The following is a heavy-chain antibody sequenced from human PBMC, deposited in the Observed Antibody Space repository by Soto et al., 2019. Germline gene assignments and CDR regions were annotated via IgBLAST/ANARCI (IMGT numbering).Heavy chain of an antibody. J-gene: IGHJ4*02. CDR1: GGSLSSGTYY. CDR2: IYHSGSS. CDR3: ARDLLDTTVDYYFDS. Sequence: SETLSLTCTVSGGSLSSGTYYWSWIRQPPGKGLEWIGYIYHSGSSQSNPSLKSRVTISIDTSKNQFSLELRSVTAADTAVYYCARDLLDTTVDYYFDSCGPGRLVTVS. D-gene: IGHD4-17*01. V-gene: IGHV4-30-4*01.